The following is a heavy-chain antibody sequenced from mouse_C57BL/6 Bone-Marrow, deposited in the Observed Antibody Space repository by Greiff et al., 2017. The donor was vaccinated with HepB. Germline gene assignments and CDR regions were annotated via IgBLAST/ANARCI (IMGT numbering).Heavy chain of an antibody. V-gene: IGHV1-72*01. CDR2: IDPNSGGT. J-gene: IGHJ1*03. Sequence: VQLQQPGAELVKPGASVKLSCKASGYTFTSYWMHWVKQRPGRGLEWIGRIDPNSGGTKYNQKFKSKATVTVDKPSSTAYMQLSSLTSEDSAVYYCAIITTVVTYWYFDVWGTGTTVTVSS. CDR3: AIITTVVTYWYFDV. CDR1: GYTFTSYW. D-gene: IGHD1-1*01.